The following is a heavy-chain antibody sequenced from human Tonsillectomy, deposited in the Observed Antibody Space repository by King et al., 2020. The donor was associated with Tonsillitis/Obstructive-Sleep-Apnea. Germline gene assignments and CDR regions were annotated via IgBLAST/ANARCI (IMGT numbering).Heavy chain of an antibody. J-gene: IGHJ4*02. CDR3: ARYSMSHYDDSSGYYTFKY. V-gene: IGHV1-18*01. Sequence: QLVQSGAEVKKPGASVKVSCKASGYTFANYGISWVRQAPGQGLEWVGWISAYNGYTNYAQMLQGRVTMTTDTSTSTAYMELTSLRSDDTAVYYCARYSMSHYDDSSGYYTFKYWGQGTLVTVSS. CDR2: ISAYNGYT. D-gene: IGHD3-22*01. CDR1: GYTFANYG.